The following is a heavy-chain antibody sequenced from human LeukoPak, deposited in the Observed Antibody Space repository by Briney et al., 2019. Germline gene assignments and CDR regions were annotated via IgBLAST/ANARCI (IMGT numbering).Heavy chain of an antibody. CDR2: ISNDGDT. CDR3: AGDKTTGGWYEFDY. J-gene: IGHJ4*02. V-gene: IGHV3-53*01. CDR1: GFTFSSYS. Sequence: GGSLRLSCAASGFTFSSYSMSWVRQGPGRGLECVSVISNDGDTYYADSVKGRFTISRDTSKNTVSLQMNSLRAEDTAVYYCAGDKTTGGWYEFDYWGQGTLVTVSS. D-gene: IGHD6-19*01.